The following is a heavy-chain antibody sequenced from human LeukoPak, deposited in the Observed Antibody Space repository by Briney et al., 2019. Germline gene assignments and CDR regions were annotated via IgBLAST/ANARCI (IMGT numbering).Heavy chain of an antibody. J-gene: IGHJ5*02. CDR1: GGSFSGYY. V-gene: IGHV4-34*01. Sequence: SETLSLTCAVYGGSFSGYYWSWIRQPPGKGLEWIGEINHSGSTNYNPSLKSRVTISVDTSKNQFSLKLSSVTAADTAVYYCARGSTVAPNWFDPWGQGTPVTVSS. CDR3: ARGSTVAPNWFDP. CDR2: INHSGST. D-gene: IGHD4-17*01.